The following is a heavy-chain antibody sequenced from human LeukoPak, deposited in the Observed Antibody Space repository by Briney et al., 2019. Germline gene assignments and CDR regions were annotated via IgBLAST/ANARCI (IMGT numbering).Heavy chain of an antibody. Sequence: GGSLRLSCAASGFTFSGPAMHWVRQASGKGLEWVGRIRSKANNYATAYAASVKGRFTISRDDSKNTAYLQMNSLKTEDAAVYYCSSLADYWGQGTLVTVSS. V-gene: IGHV3-73*01. J-gene: IGHJ4*02. CDR3: SSLADY. CDR2: IRSKANNYAT. CDR1: GFTFSGPA. D-gene: IGHD3-3*02.